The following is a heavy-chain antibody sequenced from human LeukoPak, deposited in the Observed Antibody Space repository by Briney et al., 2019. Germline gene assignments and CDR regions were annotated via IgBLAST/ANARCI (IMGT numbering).Heavy chain of an antibody. CDR2: ISGGSHTI. V-gene: IGHV3-48*04. CDR1: GYTFSSHA. D-gene: IGHD5-24*01. Sequence: PGGSLRLSCASSGYTFSSHAMNWVRQAPGKGLEWVSCISGGSHTIYYVDSVKGRFTVSRDNAKNSLYLQLNSLRAEDTAVYFCARIRGPTLNYSYMDVWGKGTTVTVSS. J-gene: IGHJ6*03. CDR3: ARIRGPTLNYSYMDV.